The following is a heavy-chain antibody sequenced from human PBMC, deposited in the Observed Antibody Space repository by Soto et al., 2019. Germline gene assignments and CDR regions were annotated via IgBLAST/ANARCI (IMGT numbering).Heavy chain of an antibody. D-gene: IGHD3-3*01. CDR2: ISAYNGNT. CDR1: GYGFTSCG. CDR3: AREVDLAIFGVVIMDYYYGMDV. V-gene: IGHV1-18*01. J-gene: IGHJ6*02. Sequence: APVELSWKDCGYGFTSCGISWVRQANGQGLEWMGWISAYNGNTNYAQKLQGRVTMTTDTSTSTAYMELRSLRSDDTAVYYCAREVDLAIFGVVIMDYYYGMDVWGQGTTVTVSS.